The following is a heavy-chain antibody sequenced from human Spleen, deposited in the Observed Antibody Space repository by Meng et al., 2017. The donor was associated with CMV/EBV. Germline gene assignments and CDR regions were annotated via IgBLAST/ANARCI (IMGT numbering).Heavy chain of an antibody. J-gene: IGHJ4*02. Sequence: GGSLRLSCAASGFTFSTYWMSWVRQAPGKGLEWVATIKQDGSEKYYVDSVKGRFTISRDNAKNSLYLQMNSLRAEDTAVYYCARDNHYDFWSGYDYWGQGTLVTVSS. CDR2: IKQDGSEK. CDR1: GFTFSTYW. V-gene: IGHV3-7*01. CDR3: ARDNHYDFWSGYDY. D-gene: IGHD3-3*01.